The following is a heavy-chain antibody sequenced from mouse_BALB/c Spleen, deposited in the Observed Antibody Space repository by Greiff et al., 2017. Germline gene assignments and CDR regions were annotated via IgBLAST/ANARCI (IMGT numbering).Heavy chain of an antibody. CDR1: GFTFSSYG. J-gene: IGHJ4*01. CDR3: AREGYGYYGDYYAMDY. CDR2: INSNGGST. D-gene: IGHD2-3*01. V-gene: IGHV5-6-3*01. Sequence: EVKVVESGGGLVKPGGSLKLSCAASGFTFSSYGMSWVRQTPDKRLELVATINSNGGSTYYPDSVKGRFTISRDNAKNTLYLQMSSLKSEDTAMYYCAREGYGYYGDYYAMDYWGQGTSVTVSS.